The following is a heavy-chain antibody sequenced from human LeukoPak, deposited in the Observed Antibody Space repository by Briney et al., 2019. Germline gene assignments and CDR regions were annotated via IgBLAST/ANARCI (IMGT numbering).Heavy chain of an antibody. J-gene: IGHJ1*01. CDR1: GFSLSTSGMC. CDR2: IDWDDDK. V-gene: IGHV2-70*17. Sequence: ESGPTLVNPTQTLTLTCTFSGFSLSTSGMCVSWIRQPPGKALEWLARIDWDDDKFYSTSLKTRLTISKDTSKNQVVLTMTNMDPVDTATYYCALESIVVVVAAKREYFQHWGQGTLVTVSS. D-gene: IGHD2-15*01. CDR3: ALESIVVVVAAKREYFQH.